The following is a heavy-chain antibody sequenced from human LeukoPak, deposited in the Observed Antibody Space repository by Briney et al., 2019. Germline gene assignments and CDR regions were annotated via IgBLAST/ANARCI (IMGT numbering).Heavy chain of an antibody. CDR3: ARDDYNWFDP. J-gene: IGHJ5*02. V-gene: IGHV4-59*02. D-gene: IGHD2-21*02. CDR2: VYYSGST. Sequence: ASETLSLTCVVSGGSVSGYYWGWIRQPPGRGLEWIGYVYYSGSTNYNPSFKSRITISVDTSRNQFSLQLSSVTAADTAVYYCARDDYNWFDPWGQGTLVTVSS. CDR1: GGSVSGYY.